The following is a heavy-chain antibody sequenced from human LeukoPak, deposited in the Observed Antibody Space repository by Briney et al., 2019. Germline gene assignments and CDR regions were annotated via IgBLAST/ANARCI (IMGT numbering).Heavy chain of an antibody. Sequence: GGSLTLSCAASGFTFSSYEMNWVRQAPGKGLEWVSYISNSDSTIYYADSVKGRFTISRDNAQNSLYPQMNSLRAEDTAVYYCAKDFVVVPGNVDYFDYWGQGTLVTVSS. J-gene: IGHJ4*02. V-gene: IGHV3-48*03. CDR1: GFTFSSYE. CDR2: ISNSDSTI. D-gene: IGHD2-21*02. CDR3: AKDFVVVPGNVDYFDY.